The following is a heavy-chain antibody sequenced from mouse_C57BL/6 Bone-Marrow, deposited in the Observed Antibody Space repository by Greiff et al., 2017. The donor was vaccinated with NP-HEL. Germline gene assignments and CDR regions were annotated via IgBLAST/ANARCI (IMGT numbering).Heavy chain of an antibody. Sequence: VQLQQPGAELVMPGASVKLSCQASGYTFTIYWMHWVKQRPGQGLEWIGEIDPSDSYTNYNQKFKGQSTLTVDKSSSTAYMQLSSLTSEDSAVYYCAREDYYGSSFDFDYWGQGTTLTVSS. CDR3: AREDYYGSSFDFDY. D-gene: IGHD1-1*01. V-gene: IGHV1-69*01. J-gene: IGHJ2*01. CDR1: GYTFTIYW. CDR2: IDPSDSYT.